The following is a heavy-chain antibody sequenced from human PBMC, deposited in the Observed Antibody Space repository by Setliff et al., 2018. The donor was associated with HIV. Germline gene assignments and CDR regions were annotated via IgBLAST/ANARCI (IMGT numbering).Heavy chain of an antibody. V-gene: IGHV4-38-2*02. CDR2: IYHSGST. CDR1: GGSIGGYH. D-gene: IGHD4-17*01. J-gene: IGHJ4*02. CDR3: VRVDYGDYDFDY. Sequence: SETLSLTCTVSGGSIGGYHWSWVLQPPGKGLEWIGSIYHSGSTYYNPSLKSRVTISVDTTKSQISLKLISVTAADTAVFYCVRVDYGDYDFDYWGQGTLVTVSS.